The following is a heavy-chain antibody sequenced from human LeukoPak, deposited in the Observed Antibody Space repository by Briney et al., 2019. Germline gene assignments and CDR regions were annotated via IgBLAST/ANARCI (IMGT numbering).Heavy chain of an antibody. Sequence: GGSLRLSCAASGFTVSSNYMSWVRQAPGKGLEWVSGISGSGGSRFYTDSVKGRFTISRDNSKNTLYLQMNSLRAEDTAVYYCAKLREWELPDLFDYWGQGTLVTVSS. CDR2: ISGSGGSR. V-gene: IGHV3-23*01. CDR3: AKLREWELPDLFDY. CDR1: GFTVSSNY. J-gene: IGHJ4*02. D-gene: IGHD1-26*01.